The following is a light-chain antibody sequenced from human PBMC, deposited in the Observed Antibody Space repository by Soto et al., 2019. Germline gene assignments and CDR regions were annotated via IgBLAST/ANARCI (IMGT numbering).Light chain of an antibody. Sequence: DIQMTQSHSTLSGSVGDRVTITCRASQTISSWLAWYQQKPGKAPKLLIYDASTLESGVPSRFSGSGSGTEFTLTISSLQPEDFATYCCQHYSTVWSFGQGTRWIS. CDR2: DAS. CDR3: QHYSTVWS. CDR1: QTISSW. J-gene: IGKJ1*01. V-gene: IGKV1-5*01.